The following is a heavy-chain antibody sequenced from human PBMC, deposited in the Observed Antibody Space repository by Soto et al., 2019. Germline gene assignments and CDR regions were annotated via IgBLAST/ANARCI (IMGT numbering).Heavy chain of an antibody. J-gene: IGHJ4*02. D-gene: IGHD2-15*01. V-gene: IGHV3-30*18. CDR2: ISYDGSNR. CDR3: AKDGAPRYCSRSSCHPAGAY. CDR1: GFTFTNYG. Sequence: QVQLVESGGGVVQPGRSLRLSCAGSGFTFTNYGLHWVRQAPGKGLEWVAVISYDGSNRYYADSVKGRFTISRDNSKNMPYLQMDSLRAEDTAVYYCAKDGAPRYCSRSSCHPAGAYWGQGTLVTVSS.